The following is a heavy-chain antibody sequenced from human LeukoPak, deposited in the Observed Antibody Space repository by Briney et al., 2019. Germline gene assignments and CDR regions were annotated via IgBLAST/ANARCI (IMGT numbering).Heavy chain of an antibody. CDR3: ARGRYPGIAAAGHYGMDV. D-gene: IGHD6-13*01. Sequence: SETLSLTCAVYGGSFSDYYWSWIRQPPGKGLEWIGEINHSGSTNYNPSLKSRVTISVDTSKSQFPLKLSSVTAADTAVYYCARGRYPGIAAAGHYGMDVWGKGTTVTVSS. CDR1: GGSFSDYY. V-gene: IGHV4-34*01. CDR2: INHSGST. J-gene: IGHJ6*04.